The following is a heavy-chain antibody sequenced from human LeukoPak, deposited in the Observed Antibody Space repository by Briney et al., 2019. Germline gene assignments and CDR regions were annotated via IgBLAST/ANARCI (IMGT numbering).Heavy chain of an antibody. J-gene: IGHJ4*02. CDR1: GGSISTYY. Sequence: SETLSLTCAVSGGSISTYYWNWIRQPPGKGLEWIGYIYYSGSTNYNPSLKSRVTISVDTSKNQFSLKLSSVTAADTAVYYCARGPTYSSGWYYRPDYFDYWGQGTLVTVSS. CDR2: IYYSGST. V-gene: IGHV4-59*08. CDR3: ARGPTYSSGWYYRPDYFDY. D-gene: IGHD6-19*01.